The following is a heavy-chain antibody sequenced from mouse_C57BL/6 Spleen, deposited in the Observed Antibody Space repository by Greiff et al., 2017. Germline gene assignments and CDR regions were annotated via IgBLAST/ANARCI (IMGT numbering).Heavy chain of an antibody. J-gene: IGHJ4*01. CDR3: ARAVYDGYSVPYYAMDY. CDR2: IWSGGST. D-gene: IGHD2-3*01. CDR1: GFSLTSYG. Sequence: QVQLKESGPGLVQPSQSLSITCTVSGFSLTSYGVHWVRQSPGKGLEWLGVIWSGGSTDYNAAFISRLSISKDNSTSQVFFKMNSLQADDTAIYYCARAVYDGYSVPYYAMDYWGQGTSVTVSS. V-gene: IGHV2-2*01.